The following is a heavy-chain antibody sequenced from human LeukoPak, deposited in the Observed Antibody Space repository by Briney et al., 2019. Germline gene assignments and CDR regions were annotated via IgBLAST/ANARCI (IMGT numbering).Heavy chain of an antibody. D-gene: IGHD3-22*01. CDR1: GYSFTSYG. CDR3: ARGLTHRMYYSEGGDAFDI. J-gene: IGHJ3*02. V-gene: IGHV1-18*01. CDR2: INPYNGNT. Sequence: GESPKISCKGSGYSFTSYGISWVRQAPGQGLEWMGWINPYNGNTKYAQKFQGRVTMTTDTSTNTAYMELRSLRSDDTAVYYCARGLTHRMYYSEGGDAFDIWGQGTMVTVSS.